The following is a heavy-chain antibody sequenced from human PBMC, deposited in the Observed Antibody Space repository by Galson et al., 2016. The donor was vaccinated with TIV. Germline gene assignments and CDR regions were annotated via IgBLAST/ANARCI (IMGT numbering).Heavy chain of an antibody. J-gene: IGHJ6*02. CDR2: ISGGGGST. D-gene: IGHD3-22*01. Sequence: SLRLSCAASGFTFSIFAMTWVRQAPGMGPEWVSAISGGGGSTYYADSVKGRFTISRDNSKNTLFLQMNSLRAEDTAVYYCTKVPSSGFSYYYGLDVWGQGTTVIVSS. CDR1: GFTFSIFA. CDR3: TKVPSSGFSYYYGLDV. V-gene: IGHV3-23*01.